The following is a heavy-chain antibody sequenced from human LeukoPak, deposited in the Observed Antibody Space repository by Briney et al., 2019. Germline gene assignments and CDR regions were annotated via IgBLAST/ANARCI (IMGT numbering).Heavy chain of an antibody. CDR1: GFTFSSFW. Sequence: PGGSLRHSCAASGFTFSSFWMSWVRQAPGKGLEWVANINQDGSEKYYVDSVKGRFTISRDNAKNSLYLQMNSLRAEDTAVYYCATDPGSNWYGYWGQGTLVTVSS. V-gene: IGHV3-7*01. CDR2: INQDGSEK. CDR3: ATDPGSNWYGY. J-gene: IGHJ4*02. D-gene: IGHD6-13*01.